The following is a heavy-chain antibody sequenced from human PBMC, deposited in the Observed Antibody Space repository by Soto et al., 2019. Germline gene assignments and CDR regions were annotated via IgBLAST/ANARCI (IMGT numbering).Heavy chain of an antibody. V-gene: IGHV4-34*01. D-gene: IGHD3-3*01. J-gene: IGHJ6*02. CDR2: INHSGST. CDR1: GGSFSGYY. CDR3: ARGYLHVLRFLEWLSAPSYYYYGMDV. Sequence: KTSETLSLTCAVYGGSFSGYYWSWIRQPPGKGLEWIGEINHSGSTNYNPSLKSRVTISVDTSKNQFSLKLSSVTAADTAVYYCARGYLHVLRFLEWLSAPSYYYYGMDVWGQGTTVTVSS.